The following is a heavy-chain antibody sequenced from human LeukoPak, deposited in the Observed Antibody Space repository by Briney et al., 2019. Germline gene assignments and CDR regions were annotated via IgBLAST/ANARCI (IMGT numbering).Heavy chain of an antibody. J-gene: IGHJ6*03. D-gene: IGHD3-3*01. Sequence: PGGSLRLSCAASGFTFSSYEMNWVRQAPGKGLEWVSYISSSGSTIYYADSVKGRFTISRDNAKNTLYLQMNSLRAEDTAVYYCARDFIDYDFWSGYFYYYMDVWGKGTTVTVSS. CDR3: ARDFIDYDFWSGYFYYYMDV. CDR2: ISSSGSTI. V-gene: IGHV3-48*03. CDR1: GFTFSSYE.